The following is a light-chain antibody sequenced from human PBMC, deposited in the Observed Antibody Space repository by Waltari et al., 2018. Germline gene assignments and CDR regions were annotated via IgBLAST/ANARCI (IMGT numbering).Light chain of an antibody. CDR3: AAWDDSVGGV. J-gene: IGLJ3*02. CDR2: SNN. V-gene: IGLV1-47*02. Sequence: QSVLTQPPSASGTPGHRLTISCSGSSSYIGSNFVYCYQHLPGTAPKLLIYSNNQLPSGIPDRFSGSKSGTSASLTISGLRSEDGADYYCAAWDDSVGGVFGGGTKLTVL. CDR1: SSYIGSNF.